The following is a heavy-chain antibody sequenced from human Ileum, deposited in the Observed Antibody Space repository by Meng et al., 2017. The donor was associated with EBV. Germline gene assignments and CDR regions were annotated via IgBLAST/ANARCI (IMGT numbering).Heavy chain of an antibody. V-gene: IGHV3-23*01. CDR3: AKSLEAAAGTGAFDY. CDR2: FSASDGTT. Sequence: EVQLLESGGALVQPGGSLRLSCQASGFTFSNYAMSWVRQAPGKGLEWVSGFSASDGTTQYSDSVKGRFTISRDNSKNTLYLQMNSLRVEDTAVYYCAKSLEAAAGTGAFDYWGQGTLVTVSS. J-gene: IGHJ4*02. CDR1: GFTFSNYA. D-gene: IGHD6-13*01.